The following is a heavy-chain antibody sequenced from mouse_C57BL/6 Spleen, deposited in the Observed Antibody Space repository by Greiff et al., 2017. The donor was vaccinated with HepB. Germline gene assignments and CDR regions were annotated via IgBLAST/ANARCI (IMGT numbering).Heavy chain of an antibody. J-gene: IGHJ2*01. CDR2: IDPSDSYT. CDR1: GYTFTSYW. V-gene: IGHV1-69*01. Sequence: QVQLKQSGAELVMPGASVKLSCKASGYTFTSYWMHWVKQRPGQGLEWIGEIDPSDSYTNYNQKFKGKSTLTVDKSSSTAYMQLSSLTSEDSAVYYCAILPHFDYWGQGTTLTVSS. D-gene: IGHD1-1*01. CDR3: AILPHFDY.